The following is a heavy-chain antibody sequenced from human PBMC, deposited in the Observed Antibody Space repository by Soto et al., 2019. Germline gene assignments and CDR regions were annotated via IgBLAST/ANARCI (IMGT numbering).Heavy chain of an antibody. V-gene: IGHV5-51*01. J-gene: IGHJ6*02. CDR1: GYSFTSYW. CDR2: IYPGDSDT. CDR3: ARRIAVAGTGYYYYGMDV. D-gene: IGHD6-19*01. Sequence: GESLKISCKGSGYSFTSYWIGWVRQMPGKGLEWMGIIYPGDSDTRYSPSFQGQVTISADKSISTAYLQWSSLKASDTAMYYCARRIAVAGTGYYYYGMDVWGQGTTVTVSS.